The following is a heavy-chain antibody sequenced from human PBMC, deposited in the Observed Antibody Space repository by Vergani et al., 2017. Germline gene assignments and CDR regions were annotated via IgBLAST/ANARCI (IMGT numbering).Heavy chain of an antibody. Sequence: QVQLVQSGAEVKKPGASVKVSCKASGYTFTSYGISWVRQAPGQGLEWMGWISAYNGNTKYSQKFQGRVTITRDTSASTAYMELSSLRSEDTAVYYCAREGFYDYVWGSYRLRGGYYFDYWGQGTLVTVSS. CDR3: AREGFYDYVWGSYRLRGGYYFDY. V-gene: IGHV1-18*04. CDR1: GYTFTSYG. D-gene: IGHD3-16*02. J-gene: IGHJ4*02. CDR2: ISAYNGNT.